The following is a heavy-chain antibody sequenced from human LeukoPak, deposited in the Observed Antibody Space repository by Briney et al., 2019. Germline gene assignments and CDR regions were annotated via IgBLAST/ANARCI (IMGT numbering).Heavy chain of an antibody. D-gene: IGHD2-15*01. CDR3: ARHRSGGSQDDAFDI. Sequence: ASVKVSCKASGGTSSSYAISWVRQAPGQGLEWMGGIIPIFGTANYAQKFQGRVTITADKSTSTAYMELSSLRAEDTAVYYCARHRSGGSQDDAFDIWGQGTLVTVSS. CDR1: GGTSSSYA. V-gene: IGHV1-69*06. CDR2: IIPIFGTA. J-gene: IGHJ3*02.